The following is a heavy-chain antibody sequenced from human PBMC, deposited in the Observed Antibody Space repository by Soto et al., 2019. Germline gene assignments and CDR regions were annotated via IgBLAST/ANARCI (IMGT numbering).Heavy chain of an antibody. CDR1: GFTFSSYG. V-gene: IGHV3-33*01. Sequence: GGSLRLSCAASGFTFSSYGMHWVRQAPGKGLEWVAVIWYDGSNKYYADSVKGRFTISRDNSKNTLYLQMNSLRAEDTAVYYCARDRGYTGYDHEGFDYWGQGTLVTVSS. J-gene: IGHJ4*02. CDR2: IWYDGSNK. CDR3: ARDRGYTGYDHEGFDY. D-gene: IGHD5-12*01.